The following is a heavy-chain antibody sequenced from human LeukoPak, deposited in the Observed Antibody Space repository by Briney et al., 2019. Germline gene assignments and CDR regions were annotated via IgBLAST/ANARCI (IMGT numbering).Heavy chain of an antibody. CDR1: GFTFDDYG. D-gene: IGHD6-19*01. Sequence: GGSLRLSCAASGFTFDDYGMSWVRQAPGKGLEWVSGINWNGGSTGYADSVKGRFTISRDNAKNSLYLQMNSLRAEDTALYYCAKPIAVAGNGDAFDIWGQGTMVTVSS. V-gene: IGHV3-20*04. CDR3: AKPIAVAGNGDAFDI. J-gene: IGHJ3*02. CDR2: INWNGGST.